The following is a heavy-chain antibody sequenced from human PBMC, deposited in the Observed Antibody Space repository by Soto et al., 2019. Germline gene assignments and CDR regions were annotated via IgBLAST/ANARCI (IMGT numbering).Heavy chain of an antibody. CDR1: GGSFSGYY. D-gene: IGHD3-16*01. Sequence: SETLSLTCAVYGGSFSGYYWSWIRQPPGKGLEWIGEINHSGSTNYNPSLKSRVTISVDTSKNQFSLKLSSVTAADTAVYYCARALKYGGLDTSYYYCDYMDVWTKGTTVTVSS. J-gene: IGHJ6*03. CDR3: ARALKYGGLDTSYYYCDYMDV. CDR2: INHSGST. V-gene: IGHV4-34*01.